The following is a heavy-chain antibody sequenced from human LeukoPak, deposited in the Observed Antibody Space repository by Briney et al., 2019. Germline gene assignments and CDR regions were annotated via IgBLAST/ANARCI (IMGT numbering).Heavy chain of an antibody. J-gene: IGHJ4*02. CDR1: GFTFSSYW. CDR3: AKGGQLELPHPDY. Sequence: GGSLRLSCTASGFTFSSYWMSWVRQAPGKGLEWVANIRQDGGLKHYVDSVKGRFTISRDNAENSLYLQMNSLRAEDTAVYYCAKGGQLELPHPDYWGQGTLVTVSS. D-gene: IGHD1-7*01. V-gene: IGHV3-7*03. CDR2: IRQDGGLK.